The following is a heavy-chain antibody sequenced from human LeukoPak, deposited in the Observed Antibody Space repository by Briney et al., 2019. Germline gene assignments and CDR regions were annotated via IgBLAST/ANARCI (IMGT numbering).Heavy chain of an antibody. V-gene: IGHV3-30-3*01. J-gene: IGHJ4*02. D-gene: IGHD1-7*01. CDR3: ASGPLTGTTNY. CDR2: ISYDGITK. CDR1: GFTFSDCS. Sequence: PRGSLRLSCAASGFTFSDCSMHWVRQAPGKGLEWVAVISYDGITKYYADSVKGRFTISRENSKNTLYLQMNSLRGEDTAVYYCASGPLTGTTNYWGQGTLVTVSS.